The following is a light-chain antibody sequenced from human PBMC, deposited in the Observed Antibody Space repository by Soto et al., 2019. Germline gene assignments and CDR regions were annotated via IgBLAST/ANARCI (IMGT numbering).Light chain of an antibody. CDR3: QQYDNLPIT. Sequence: DIQMPPSPCSLSASVGDRVTITCQASQDISNYLNWYQQKPGKAPKLLIYDASNLETGVPSRFSGSGSGTDFTFTISSLQPEYIATYYCQQYDNLPITFGGGTKVEIK. J-gene: IGKJ4*01. CDR2: DAS. V-gene: IGKV1-33*01. CDR1: QDISNY.